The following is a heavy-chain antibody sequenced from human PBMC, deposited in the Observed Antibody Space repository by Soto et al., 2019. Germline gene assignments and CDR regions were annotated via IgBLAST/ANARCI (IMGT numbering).Heavy chain of an antibody. Sequence: SETLSLTCTVSGGSVSSGSYYWSWIRQPPGKGLEWIGYIYYSGSTNYNPSLKSRVTISVDTSKNQFSLKLSSVTAADTAVYYCATVGQQWLVSYFETWGQGTMVTVSS. V-gene: IGHV4-61*01. CDR1: GGSVSSGSYY. D-gene: IGHD6-19*01. CDR2: IYYSGST. CDR3: ATVGQQWLVSYFET. J-gene: IGHJ4*02.